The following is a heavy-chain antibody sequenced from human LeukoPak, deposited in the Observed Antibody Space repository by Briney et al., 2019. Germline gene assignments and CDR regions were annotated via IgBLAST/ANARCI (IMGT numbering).Heavy chain of an antibody. D-gene: IGHD2-2*01. V-gene: IGHV5-51*01. J-gene: IGHJ3*02. CDR3: ARLNGGQYCSSTSCYAFDI. CDR2: IYPGDSDT. Sequence: GESLKISCKGSGYSFTSYWIGWVRQMPGKGLEWMGIIYPGDSDTRYSPSFQGQVTISADKSISTAYLQWSSLKASDTAMYYCARLNGGQYCSSTSCYAFDIWGQGTMVTVSS. CDR1: GYSFTSYW.